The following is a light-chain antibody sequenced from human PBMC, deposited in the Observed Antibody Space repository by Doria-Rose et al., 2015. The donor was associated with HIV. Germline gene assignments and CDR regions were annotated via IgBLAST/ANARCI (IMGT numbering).Light chain of an antibody. CDR2: DGS. Sequence: EIVLTQSPGTLSLSPGERATLSCRASQSFSSTYLAWYQQKPGQAPSLLIYDGSARATVIPYRYSASGSGTDFTLTINRLEPEDFALYYCHQYGTSWTFGQGTKVEI. J-gene: IGKJ1*01. V-gene: IGKV3-20*01. CDR3: HQYGTSWT. CDR1: QSFSSTY.